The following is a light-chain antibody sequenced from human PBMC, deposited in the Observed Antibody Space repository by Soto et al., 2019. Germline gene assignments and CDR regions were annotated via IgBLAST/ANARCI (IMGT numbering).Light chain of an antibody. CDR2: EVH. CDR3: TSYTSSASLV. J-gene: IGLJ1*01. Sequence: QSALAQSASVSGSPGQSITISCTGTSXDVGGYNYVSWYQHHPGKVPKLLIYEVHNRPSGVSNRFSGSKSGNTASLTISGLHAEHEADYSCTSYTSSASLVFGPGTKVIV. V-gene: IGLV2-14*01. CDR1: SXDVGGYNY.